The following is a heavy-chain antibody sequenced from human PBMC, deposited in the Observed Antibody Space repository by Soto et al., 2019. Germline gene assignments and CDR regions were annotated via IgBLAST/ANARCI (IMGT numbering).Heavy chain of an antibody. J-gene: IGHJ4*02. V-gene: IGHV1-69*13. D-gene: IGHD6-19*01. CDR3: ARDPFGSSGHGDY. Sequence: SVKVSCKASGGTFSSYAISWVRQAPGQGLEWMGGIIPIFGTANYAQKFQGRVTITADESTSTAYMELSSLRSEDTAVYYCARDPFGSSGHGDYWGQGTLVTVSS. CDR2: IIPIFGTA. CDR1: GGTFSSYA.